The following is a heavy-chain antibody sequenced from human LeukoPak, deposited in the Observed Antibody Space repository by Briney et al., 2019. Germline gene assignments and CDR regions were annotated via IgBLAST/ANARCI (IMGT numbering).Heavy chain of an antibody. D-gene: IGHD1-26*01. V-gene: IGHV3-48*03. CDR3: ARDPPYSGHYFDY. J-gene: IGHJ4*02. Sequence: GGSLRLSCAASGFTFSSYEMNWVRQAPGKGMNRLSYISSTGTNIYYADSVKGRFTISRDNAKNSLYLQMNSLGAEDTALYYCARDPPYSGHYFDYWGQGTLVTVAS. CDR1: GFTFSSYE. CDR2: ISSTGTNI.